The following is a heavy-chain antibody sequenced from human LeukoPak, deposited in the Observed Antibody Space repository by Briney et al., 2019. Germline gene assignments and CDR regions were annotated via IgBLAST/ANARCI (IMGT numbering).Heavy chain of an antibody. CDR1: GYTFTSYA. J-gene: IGHJ3*02. V-gene: IGHV7-4-1*02. D-gene: IGHD3-9*01. CDR3: ARDLPYLTGYYRDAFDI. Sequence: ASVKVSCKASGYTFTSYAMNWVRQAPGQGLEWMGWINTNTGNPTYGQGFTGRFVFSLDTSVTTAYLQISSLKAEDTAVYYCARDLPYLTGYYRDAFDIWGQGTMVTVSS. CDR2: INTNTGNP.